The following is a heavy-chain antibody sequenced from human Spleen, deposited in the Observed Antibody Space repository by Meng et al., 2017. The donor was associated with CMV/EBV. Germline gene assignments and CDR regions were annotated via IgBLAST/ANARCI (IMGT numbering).Heavy chain of an antibody. Sequence: SETLSLTCSVSGGSISSDDYYWSWIRHHPGKGLEWIGYIYYTGVTYYNPSLKSRVTISVDTSKNQFSLKVNSVTAADTAVYYCARDSRAIFGPGDYYYGMDVWGQGTTVTVSS. J-gene: IGHJ6*02. CDR1: GGSISSDDYY. CDR2: IYYTGVT. CDR3: ARDSRAIFGPGDYYYGMDV. V-gene: IGHV4-31*03. D-gene: IGHD3-3*01.